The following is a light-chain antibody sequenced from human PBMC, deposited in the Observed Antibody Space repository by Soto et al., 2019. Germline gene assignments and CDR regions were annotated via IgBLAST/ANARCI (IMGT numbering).Light chain of an antibody. V-gene: IGKV3-20*01. CDR2: GAS. J-gene: IGKJ1*01. CDR1: QSVSSN. Sequence: IFLTQSPATLSVSPGNRATLSFRASQSVSSNLAWYQQKPGQAPRLLIYGASTRATGIPARFSGSGSGTDFTLTISRLEPEDFAVYYCQQYGSSGTFGQGTKVDIK. CDR3: QQYGSSGT.